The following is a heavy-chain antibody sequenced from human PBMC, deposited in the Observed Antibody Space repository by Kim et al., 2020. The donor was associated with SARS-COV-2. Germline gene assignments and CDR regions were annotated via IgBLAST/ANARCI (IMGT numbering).Heavy chain of an antibody. CDR1: GYTFTSYY. V-gene: IGHV1-46*01. Sequence: ASVKVSCKASGYTFTSYYMHWVRQAPGQGLEWMGIINPSGGSTSYAQKFQGRVTMTRDTSTSTVYMELSSLRSEDTAVYYCARGFPNSGYDWGSIIYYGMDVWGQGTTVTVSS. CDR2: INPSGGST. CDR3: ARGFPNSGYDWGSIIYYGMDV. J-gene: IGHJ6*02. D-gene: IGHD5-12*01.